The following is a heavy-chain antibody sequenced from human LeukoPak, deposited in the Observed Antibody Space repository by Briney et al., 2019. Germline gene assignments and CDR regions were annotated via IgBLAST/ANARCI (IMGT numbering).Heavy chain of an antibody. D-gene: IGHD5-12*01. CDR2: ISSSSSYI. CDR3: ARDRYGGYRDFDY. CDR1: GFTFSSYA. J-gene: IGHJ4*02. V-gene: IGHV3-21*01. Sequence: GGSLRLSCAASGFTFSSYAMHWVRQAPGKGLEWVSSISSSSSYIYYADSVKGRFTISRDNAKNSLYLQMNSLRAEDTAVYYCARDRYGGYRDFDYWGQGTLVTVSS.